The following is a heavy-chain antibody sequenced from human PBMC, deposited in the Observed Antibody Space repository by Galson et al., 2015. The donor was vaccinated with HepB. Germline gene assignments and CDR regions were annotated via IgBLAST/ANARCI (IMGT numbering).Heavy chain of an antibody. V-gene: IGHV1-46*01. Sequence: SVKVSCKASGYTFTSYYMHWVRQAPGQGLEWMGIINPSGGSTSYAQKFQGRVTMTRDTSTSTVYMELSSLRSEDTSVYYCARYYLGGNIDYWGQGTLVTVSS. J-gene: IGHJ4*02. D-gene: IGHD4-23*01. CDR3: ARYYLGGNIDY. CDR1: GYTFTSYY. CDR2: INPSGGST.